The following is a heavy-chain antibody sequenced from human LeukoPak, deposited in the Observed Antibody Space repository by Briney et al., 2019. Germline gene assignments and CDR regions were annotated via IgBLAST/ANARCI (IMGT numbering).Heavy chain of an antibody. CDR1: GFTFSSYA. D-gene: IGHD1-26*01. Sequence: GGALRLSCAASGFTFSSYAMSWVRQAPGKGLEWVSAISGSGGSTYYADSVKGRFTISRDNSKNTLYLQMNSLRAEDTALYYCAKTMGAIDHDYWGQGTLVTVSS. V-gene: IGHV3-23*01. CDR2: ISGSGGST. J-gene: IGHJ4*02. CDR3: AKTMGAIDHDY.